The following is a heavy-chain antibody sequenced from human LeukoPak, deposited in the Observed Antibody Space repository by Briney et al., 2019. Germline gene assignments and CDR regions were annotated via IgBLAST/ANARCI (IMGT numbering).Heavy chain of an antibody. V-gene: IGHV4-59*12. CDR1: GGSISSYY. CDR2: IYYSGST. D-gene: IGHD6-19*01. Sequence: PSETLSLTCTVSGGSISSYYWSWIRQPPGKGLEWIGYIYYSGSTNYNPSLKSRVTMSVDTSKNQFSLKLSSVTAADTAVYYCARAGSAVAGIERWFDPWGQGTLVTVSS. CDR3: ARAGSAVAGIERWFDP. J-gene: IGHJ5*02.